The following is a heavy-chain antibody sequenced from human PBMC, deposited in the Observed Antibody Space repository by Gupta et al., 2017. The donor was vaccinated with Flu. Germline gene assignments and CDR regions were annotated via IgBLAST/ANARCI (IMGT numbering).Heavy chain of an antibody. V-gene: IGHV1-58*01. CDR1: GFTFTSSA. CDR3: AADLKWYFDL. Sequence: GFTFTSSAVQWVRQARGQRLEWIGWIVVGSGNTNDAQKFQERVTITRDMSTSTAYMELSRXRSEDTAVXYCAADLKWYFDLWGRGTMVTVSS. J-gene: IGHJ2*01. CDR2: IVVGSGNT.